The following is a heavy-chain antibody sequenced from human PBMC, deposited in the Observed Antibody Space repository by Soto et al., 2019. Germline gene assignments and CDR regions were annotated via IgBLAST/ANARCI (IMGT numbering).Heavy chain of an antibody. CDR2: INHYGST. J-gene: IGHJ6*02. CDR1: GGSFSGLY. CDR3: ARDHYGMDV. Sequence: SETLSLTCAVYGGSFSGLYWTWIRQLPGKGLEWIGEINHYGSTNYNPSLKSRVTISVDTSKNQFSLKLSSVTAADTAVYYCARDHYGMDVWGQGTTVTVSS. V-gene: IGHV4-34*01.